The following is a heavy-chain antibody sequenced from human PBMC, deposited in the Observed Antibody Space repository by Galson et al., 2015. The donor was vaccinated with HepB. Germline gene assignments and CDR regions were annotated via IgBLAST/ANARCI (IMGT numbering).Heavy chain of an antibody. J-gene: IGHJ4*02. CDR3: AKGYSYSKSPVDH. V-gene: IGHV3-9*01. CDR2: ISWNSDII. Sequence: SLRLSCAASGFTVDDYAMHWVRQAPGKGLEWVSGISWNSDIIGYADSVKGRFTISRDSAKNSLYLQMNSLRPEDTALYYCAKGYSYSKSPVDHWGQGTLVSVSS. D-gene: IGHD2-15*01. CDR1: GFTVDDYA.